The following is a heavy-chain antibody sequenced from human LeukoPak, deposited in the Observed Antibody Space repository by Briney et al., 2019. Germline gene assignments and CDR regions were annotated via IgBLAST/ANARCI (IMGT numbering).Heavy chain of an antibody. V-gene: IGHV3-30*02. CDR2: IRYDGSNK. CDR3: AKVGSSSSPDAFDI. J-gene: IGHJ3*02. Sequence: PGGSLRLSCAASGFTFSSYGMHWVRQAPGKGLEWVAFIRYDGSNKYYADSVKGRFTISRDNSKNTLYLQMNSLRAEDTAVYYCAKVGSSSSPDAFDIWGQGTMVTVSS. CDR1: GFTFSSYG. D-gene: IGHD6-6*01.